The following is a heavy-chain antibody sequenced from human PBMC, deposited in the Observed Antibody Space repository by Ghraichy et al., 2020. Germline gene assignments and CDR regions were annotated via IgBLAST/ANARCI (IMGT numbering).Heavy chain of an antibody. CDR3: AKRGETCSEDYHYMDV. D-gene: IGHD3-16*01. Sequence: GGSLRLSCAASGFTFSTYAMSWVRQAPGKGLEWVASIRGNSEKTRYADSVKGRFAVSRDNSKSTLYLQMNSLRADDTAIYYCAKRGETCSEDYHYMDVWGKGTTVTVSS. CDR2: IRGNSEKT. J-gene: IGHJ6*03. V-gene: IGHV3-23*01. CDR1: GFTFSTYA.